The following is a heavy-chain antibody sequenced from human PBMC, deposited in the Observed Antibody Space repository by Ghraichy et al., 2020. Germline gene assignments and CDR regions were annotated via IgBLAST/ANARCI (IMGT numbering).Heavy chain of an antibody. J-gene: IGHJ6*02. V-gene: IGHV3-48*02. CDR2: ISGSTSTI. D-gene: IGHD5-12*01. CDR3: ARDSGYDYHYYYGMDV. Sequence: GSLRLSCAASGFTFSVYSINWVRQAPGKGLEWLSYISGSTSTIFYADSVKGRFTISRDNAKNLVHLQMNSLRDEDTAMYYCARDSGYDYHYYYGMDVWGRGTTVTVSS. CDR1: GFTFSVYS.